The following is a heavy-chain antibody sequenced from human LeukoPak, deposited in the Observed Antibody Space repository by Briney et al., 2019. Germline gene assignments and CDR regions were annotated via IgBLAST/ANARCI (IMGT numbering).Heavy chain of an antibody. Sequence: PGGSLRLSCAASGFTFSSYSMNWVRQAPGKGLEWVSYISSSSTIYYADSVKGRFTISRDNAKNSLYLQMNSLRAEDTAVYYCARDKISRGARFLAPFDYWGQGTLVTVSS. CDR2: ISSSSTI. J-gene: IGHJ4*02. D-gene: IGHD3-3*01. CDR1: GFTFSSYS. V-gene: IGHV3-48*04. CDR3: ARDKISRGARFLAPFDY.